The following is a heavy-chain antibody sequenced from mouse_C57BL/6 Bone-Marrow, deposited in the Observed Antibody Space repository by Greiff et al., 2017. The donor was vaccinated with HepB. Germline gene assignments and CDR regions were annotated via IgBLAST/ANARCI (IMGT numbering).Heavy chain of an antibody. J-gene: IGHJ3*01. Sequence: EVQLKQSGPELVKPGDSVKISCKASGYSFTGYFMNWVMQSHGKSLEWIGRINPYNGDTFYNQKFKGKATLTVDKSSSTAHMELRSLTSEDSAVYYCARTGYGRTWFAYWGQGTLVTVSA. V-gene: IGHV1-20*01. D-gene: IGHD1-1*01. CDR1: GYSFTGYF. CDR2: INPYNGDT. CDR3: ARTGYGRTWFAY.